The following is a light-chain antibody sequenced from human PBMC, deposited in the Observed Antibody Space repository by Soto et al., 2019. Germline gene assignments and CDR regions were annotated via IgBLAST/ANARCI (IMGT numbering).Light chain of an antibody. J-gene: IGKJ1*01. CDR2: DAS. CDR1: QSVSSW. V-gene: IGKV1-5*01. CDR3: QQYNGYSGT. Sequence: DIQMTQSPSTLSASVGDRVTITCRASQSVSSWLAWYQQKPGKAPKLLIYDASNLISGVPSRFSGSGSGTEFTLTISSLQPDDFATYYCQQYNGYSGTFGQGTTGDIK.